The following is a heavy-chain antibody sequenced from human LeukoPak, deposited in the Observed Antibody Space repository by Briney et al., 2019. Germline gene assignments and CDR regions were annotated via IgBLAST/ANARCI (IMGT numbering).Heavy chain of an antibody. CDR3: ARVRYYDSTAFDAFDI. CDR2: IYYSGST. J-gene: IGHJ3*02. CDR1: GGSISSYY. D-gene: IGHD3-22*01. Sequence: PSETLSLTRTVSGGSISSYYWSWIRQPPGKGLEWIGYIYYSGSTNYNPSLKSRVTISVDTSKNQFSLKLSSVTAADTAVYYCARVRYYDSTAFDAFDIWGQGTMVTVSS. V-gene: IGHV4-59*01.